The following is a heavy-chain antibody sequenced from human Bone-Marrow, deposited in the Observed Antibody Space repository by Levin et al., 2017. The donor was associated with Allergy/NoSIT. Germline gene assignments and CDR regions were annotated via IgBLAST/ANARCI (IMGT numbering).Heavy chain of an antibody. J-gene: IGHJ4*02. CDR2: IYYSGST. CDR1: GGSISSYY. D-gene: IGHD5-18*01. Sequence: SETLSLTCTVSGGSISSYYWSWIRQPPGKGLEWIGYIYYSGSTNYNPSLKSRVTISVDTSKNQFSLKLSSVTAADTAVYYCARTRGYSLHYFDYWGQGTLVTVSS. CDR3: ARTRGYSLHYFDY. V-gene: IGHV4-59*08.